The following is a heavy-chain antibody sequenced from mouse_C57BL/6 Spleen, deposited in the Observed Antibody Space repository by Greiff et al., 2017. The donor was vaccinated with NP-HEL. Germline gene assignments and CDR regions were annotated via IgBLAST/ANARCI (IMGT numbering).Heavy chain of an antibody. J-gene: IGHJ2*01. D-gene: IGHD2-5*01. V-gene: IGHV1-50*01. CDR1: GYTFTSYW. Sequence: QVQLKQPGAELVKPGASVKLSCKASGYTFTSYWMQWVKQRPGQGLEWIGEIDPSDSYTNYNQKFKGKATLTVDTSSSTAYMQLSSLTSEDSAVYYCASRSNRVYFDYWGQGTTLTVSS. CDR2: IDPSDSYT. CDR3: ASRSNRVYFDY.